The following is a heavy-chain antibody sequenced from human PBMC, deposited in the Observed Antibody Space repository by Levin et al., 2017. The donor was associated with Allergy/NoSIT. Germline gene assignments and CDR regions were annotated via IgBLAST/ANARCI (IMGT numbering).Heavy chain of an antibody. CDR2: ISYTGNT. J-gene: IGHJ4*02. CDR3: ARVVDRGGYTLGWGYFDF. V-gene: IGHV4-59*08. D-gene: IGHD5-24*01. CDR1: GGSISRYY. Sequence: SQTLSLTCTVSGGSISRYYWSWIRQSPGKGLEWIGYISYTGNTDYNPSLKSRVTTSVDTSKNQFSLKLSSVTAADTAIYYCARVVDRGGYTLGWGYFDFWGQGTLVTVSS.